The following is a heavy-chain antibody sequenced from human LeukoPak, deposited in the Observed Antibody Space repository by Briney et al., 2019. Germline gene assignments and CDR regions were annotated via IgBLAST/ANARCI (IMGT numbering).Heavy chain of an antibody. Sequence: SETLSLTCAVYGGSFSGYYWSWIRQPPGKGLEWIGSIYYSGSTYYNPSLKSRVTISVDTSKNQFSLKLSSVTAADTAVYYCARDGTQSGYYYDSSGYYTLYYYYYYMDVWGKGTTVTVSS. CDR2: IYYSGST. J-gene: IGHJ6*03. CDR1: GGSFSGYY. V-gene: IGHV4-34*01. D-gene: IGHD3-22*01. CDR3: ARDGTQSGYYYDSSGYYTLYYYYYYMDV.